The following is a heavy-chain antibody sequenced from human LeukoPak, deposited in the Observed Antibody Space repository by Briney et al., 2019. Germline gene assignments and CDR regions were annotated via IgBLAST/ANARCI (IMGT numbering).Heavy chain of an antibody. Sequence: GGSLRLSCAASGFTFSSYWMHWVRQAPGKGLVWGSRINSDGSSTSYADSVKGRFTISRDNSKNTLYLQMNSLRAEDTAVYYCANSPLSGTGFDYWGQGTLVTVSS. D-gene: IGHD1-1*01. CDR2: INSDGSST. J-gene: IGHJ4*02. V-gene: IGHV3-74*01. CDR1: GFTFSSYW. CDR3: ANSPLSGTGFDY.